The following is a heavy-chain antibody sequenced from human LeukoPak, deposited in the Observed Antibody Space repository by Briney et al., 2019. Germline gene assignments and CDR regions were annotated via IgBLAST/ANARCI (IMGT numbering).Heavy chain of an antibody. D-gene: IGHD3-10*01. J-gene: IGHJ6*02. CDR3: ARVPLLWFGEFAYYYYGMDV. CDR1: GFTFSSYS. Sequence: GGSLRLSCAASGFTFSSYSMNWVRQAPGKGLEWVSSISSSSSYIYYADSVKGRFTISRDNAKNSLYLQMNSLRAEDTAVYYCARVPLLWFGEFAYYYYGMDVWGQGTTVTVSS. V-gene: IGHV3-21*01. CDR2: ISSSSSYI.